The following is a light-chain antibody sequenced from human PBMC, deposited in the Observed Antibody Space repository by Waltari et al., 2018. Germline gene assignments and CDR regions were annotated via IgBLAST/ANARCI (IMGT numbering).Light chain of an antibody. Sequence: QSVLTQPPSASGTPGQRVTISCSGSSSNIGSNYVYCYQQLPGTAPKLLIFSNNQRASGVPDLFSGVQSGTSASLAISGLRSEDEADDYCAAWDDSLSAWVFGGGTKLTVL. CDR3: AAWDDSLSAWV. CDR1: SSNIGSNY. CDR2: SNN. V-gene: IGLV1-47*02. J-gene: IGLJ3*02.